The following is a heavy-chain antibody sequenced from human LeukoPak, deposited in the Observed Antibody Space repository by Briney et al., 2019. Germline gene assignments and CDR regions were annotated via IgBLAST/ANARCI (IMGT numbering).Heavy chain of an antibody. CDR1: GSTFSSYG. D-gene: IGHD3-22*01. J-gene: IGHJ4*02. CDR3: AKDFYESSGYYYDY. V-gene: IGHV3-30*02. Sequence: GGSLRLSCAASGSTFSSYGMHWVRQARGKGLEWVAFIRYDGSNKYYADSVKGRFTISRDNSKNTLYLQMSSLRAEDTAVYFCAKDFYESSGYYYDYWGQGTLVTVSS. CDR2: IRYDGSNK.